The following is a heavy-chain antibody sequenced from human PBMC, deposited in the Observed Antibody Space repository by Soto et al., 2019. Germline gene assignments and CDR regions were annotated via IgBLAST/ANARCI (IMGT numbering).Heavy chain of an antibody. CDR1: GGSISSGGYY. D-gene: IGHD3-3*01. CDR2: IYYSGST. J-gene: IGHJ5*02. CDR3: ARARITIFGESNWFDP. Sequence: SETLSLTCTVSGGSISSGGYYWSWIRQHPGKGLEWIGYIYYSGSTYYNPFLKSRVTISVDTSKNQFSLKLSFVTAADTAVFYCARARITIFGESNWFDPWGQGTLVTVSS. V-gene: IGHV4-31*03.